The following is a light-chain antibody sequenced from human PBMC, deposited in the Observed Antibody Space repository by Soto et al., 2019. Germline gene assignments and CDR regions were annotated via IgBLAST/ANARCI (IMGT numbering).Light chain of an antibody. V-gene: IGKV3-15*01. CDR1: QGVRIN. CDR3: QHYNDWPRRT. Sequence: DIVMTQSPATLSVSPGERVTLSCRASQGVRINLAWYQKKPGQAPRLLIYGTSTRATDVPARFTGRGSGTEFTLTINSVKSEDFAVYYCQHYNDWPRRTFGHRTKVLIK. J-gene: IGKJ1*01. CDR2: GTS.